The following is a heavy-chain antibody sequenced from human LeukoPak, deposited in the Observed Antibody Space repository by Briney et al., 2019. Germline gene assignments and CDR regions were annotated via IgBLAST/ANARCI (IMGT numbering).Heavy chain of an antibody. CDR2: MNPSSGNT. CDR3: ARGRSSISSSPFDY. V-gene: IGHV1-8*01. CDR1: GYTFTSYD. D-gene: IGHD6-13*01. J-gene: IGHJ4*02. Sequence: GASVKVSCKASGYTFTSYDINWVRQATGQGLEWMGWMNPSSGNTGYAQKFQGRVTMTRNTSISTAYMELSSLRSEDTAVYYCARGRSSISSSPFDYWGQGTLVTVSS.